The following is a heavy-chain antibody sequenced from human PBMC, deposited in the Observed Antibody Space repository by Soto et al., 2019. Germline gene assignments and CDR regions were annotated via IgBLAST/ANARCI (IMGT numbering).Heavy chain of an antibody. CDR3: ASSAPYSYGQGPFDY. CDR1: GGSVSSGSYY. CDR2: IYYSGST. D-gene: IGHD5-18*01. V-gene: IGHV4-61*01. J-gene: IGHJ4*02. Sequence: QVQLQESGPGLVKPSETLSLTCTVSGGSVSSGSYYWSWIRQPPGKGLEWIGYIYYSGSTNYNPSLKGRVTISVDTSKNQSSLRLSSVTAADTAVYYCASSAPYSYGQGPFDYWGQGTLVTVSS.